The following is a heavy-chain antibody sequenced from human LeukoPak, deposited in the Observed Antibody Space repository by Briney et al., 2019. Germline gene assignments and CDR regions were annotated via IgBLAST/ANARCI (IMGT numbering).Heavy chain of an antibody. CDR2: ITGSGGTT. CDR1: GFTFSSYA. D-gene: IGHD2-15*01. CDR3: AKTGYCSGSSCYLGDY. J-gene: IGHJ4*02. Sequence: PGGSLRLSCAASGFTFSSYAMNWVRQAPGKGLEWVSAITGSGGTTYYADSVKGRFTISRDNSKNTLYLQMNSLRAEDTAVYYCAKTGYCSGSSCYLGDYWGQGTLVTVSS. V-gene: IGHV3-23*01.